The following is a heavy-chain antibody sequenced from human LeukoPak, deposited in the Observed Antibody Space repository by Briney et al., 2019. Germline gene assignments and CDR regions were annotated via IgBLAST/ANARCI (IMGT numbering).Heavy chain of an antibody. V-gene: IGHV3-7*01. Sequence: PLGSLIPSCAASGFTLSSYWMSRVRQAPGQGQEWVANIKQDGSKKYYVDSVKGRFTISRDNAKNSLYLQMNSLRAEDTAVYYCARGHYYGSGSRYMDVWGKGTTVTISS. CDR2: IKQDGSKK. CDR3: ARGHYYGSGSRYMDV. D-gene: IGHD3-10*01. J-gene: IGHJ6*03. CDR1: GFTLSSYW.